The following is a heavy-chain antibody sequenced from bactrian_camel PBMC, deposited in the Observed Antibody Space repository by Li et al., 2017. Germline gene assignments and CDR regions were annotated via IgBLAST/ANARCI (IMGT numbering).Heavy chain of an antibody. D-gene: IGHD7*01. CDR1: GYSFSSYC. Sequence: QVQLVESGGTLVQPGGSLRLSCVASGYSFSSYCVAWFRQVPGRAREGVASISSPVGTTYYRDDSLKGRFTISRDSAKNTVNLEMYGLEPGDTAMYYCAAHSGTLCSDWTRYRTWGQGTQVTVS. CDR2: ISSPVGTT. V-gene: IGHV3S6*01. CDR3: AAHSGTLCSDWTRYRT. J-gene: IGHJ4*01.